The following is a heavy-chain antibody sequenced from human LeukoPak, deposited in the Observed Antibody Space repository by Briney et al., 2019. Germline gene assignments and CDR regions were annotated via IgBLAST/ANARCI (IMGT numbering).Heavy chain of an antibody. CDR1: GFTFSTYT. V-gene: IGHV3-21*01. CDR2: ISGSSSYI. D-gene: IGHD2-8*01. J-gene: IGHJ6*03. Sequence: GGSLRLSCAASGFTFSTYTMNWVRQAPGKGLEWVSFISGSSSYIYYADSVKGRITISRDNAKISLYLQMNSLRAEDTAVYYCARGVMVSYYMDVWGKGTTVTVSS. CDR3: ARGVMVSYYMDV.